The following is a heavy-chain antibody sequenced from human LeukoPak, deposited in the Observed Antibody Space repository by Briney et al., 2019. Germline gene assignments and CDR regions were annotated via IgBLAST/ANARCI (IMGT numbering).Heavy chain of an antibody. J-gene: IGHJ4*02. Sequence: AGGSLRLSCAASGFTVSSNYMSWVRQAPGKGLEWVSVIYSGGSTYYADSVKGRFTISRDNSKNTLYLQMNSLRAEDTAVYYCAREYCSSTSCSHGEFDYWGQGTLVTVSS. V-gene: IGHV3-66*01. CDR1: GFTVSSNY. CDR2: IYSGGST. D-gene: IGHD2-2*01. CDR3: AREYCSSTSCSHGEFDY.